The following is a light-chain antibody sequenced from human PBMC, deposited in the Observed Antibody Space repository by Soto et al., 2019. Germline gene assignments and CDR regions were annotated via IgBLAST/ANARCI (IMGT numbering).Light chain of an antibody. Sequence: ERVLTQAPATLSFCPGERATLSCRASQSVGNYLAWYQHKPGQAPRLLIYDASNRATGIPDSFTGSGSTTDFTLTISSLEPEDFAVYYCHQRSNGPPWTFGQGTKVDIK. CDR2: DAS. CDR3: HQRSNGPPWT. V-gene: IGKV3-11*01. CDR1: QSVGNY. J-gene: IGKJ1*01.